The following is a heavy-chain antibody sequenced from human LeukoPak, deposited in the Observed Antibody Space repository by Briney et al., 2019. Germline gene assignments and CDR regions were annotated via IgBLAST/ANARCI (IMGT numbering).Heavy chain of an antibody. CDR2: INPNSGGT. D-gene: IGHD3-10*01. Sequence: ASVKVSCKASGYTFTSYDINWVRQATGQGLEWMGWINPNSGGTNYAQKFQGRVTMTRDTSISTAYMELSRLRSDDTAVYYCAAITMVRGVIITDNWFDPWGQGTLVTVSS. CDR1: GYTFTSYD. V-gene: IGHV1-2*02. CDR3: AAITMVRGVIITDNWFDP. J-gene: IGHJ5*02.